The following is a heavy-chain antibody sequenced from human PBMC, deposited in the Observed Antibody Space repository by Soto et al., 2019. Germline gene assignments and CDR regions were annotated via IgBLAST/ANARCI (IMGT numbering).Heavy chain of an antibody. CDR3: ARVAALIPIFHGLDA. CDR1: DYTFTKYG. CDR2: ISGYNGNT. Sequence: QVQLVQSGAEVKKPGASVKVSCKASDYTFTKYGITWVRQAPGHGLEWLGWISGYNGNTHFAQRLQGRVNMTADTSTSTAYMEVTSLRPDDTAIYYCARVAALIPIFHGLDAWGQGTTFTVSS. D-gene: IGHD3-3*01. J-gene: IGHJ6*02. V-gene: IGHV1-18*01.